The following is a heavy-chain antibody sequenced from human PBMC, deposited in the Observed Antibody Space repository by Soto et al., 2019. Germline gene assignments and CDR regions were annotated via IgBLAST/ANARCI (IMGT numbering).Heavy chain of an antibody. Sequence: EVQLLESGGGLVQPGGSLRLSCAASGFTFSSYAMSWVRQAPGKGLEWVSVIGGSGTSTYYADSVKGRFTISRDNSKNTLYLQMNSLRAEDTAVYYCAKDQYIVVTTNWFDPWGQGTLVTVSS. V-gene: IGHV3-23*01. CDR1: GFTFSSYA. J-gene: IGHJ5*02. D-gene: IGHD2-21*02. CDR2: IGGSGTST. CDR3: AKDQYIVVTTNWFDP.